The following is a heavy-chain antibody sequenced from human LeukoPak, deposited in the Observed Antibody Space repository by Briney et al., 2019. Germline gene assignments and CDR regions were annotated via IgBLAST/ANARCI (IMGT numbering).Heavy chain of an antibody. J-gene: IGHJ5*02. Sequence: ASVKVSCKASGYTFTDYYLHWVRQAPGHGLEWMGWINPKTGVTMYAQNFQGRVTMTTDTSTSTAYMELRSLRSDDTAVYYCARGKRQQAVGSGWFDPWGQGTLVTVSS. CDR1: GYTFTDYY. CDR2: INPKTGVT. CDR3: ARGKRQQAVGSGWFDP. V-gene: IGHV1-2*02. D-gene: IGHD3-10*01.